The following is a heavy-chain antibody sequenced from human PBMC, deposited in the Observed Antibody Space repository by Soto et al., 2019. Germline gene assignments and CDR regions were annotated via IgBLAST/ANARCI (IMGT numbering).Heavy chain of an antibody. D-gene: IGHD2-21*01. CDR2: LSYGAKNK. CDR3: VIEEFEDCRGHFTN. Sequence: QVLLVESGGGVVQPGGSLRLSCAASGFTFSASVMHWVRQAPGKGLEWMAILSYGAKNKYYADSVKGRFAISRDISESKLYLQMDSLRTEDTAVYYCVIEEFEDCRGHFTNWGQGTLVSVSS. V-gene: IGHV3-30*09. CDR1: GFTFSASV. J-gene: IGHJ4*02.